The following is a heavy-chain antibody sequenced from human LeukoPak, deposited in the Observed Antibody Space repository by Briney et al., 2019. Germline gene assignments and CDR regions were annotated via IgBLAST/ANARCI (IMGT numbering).Heavy chain of an antibody. J-gene: IGHJ3*02. D-gene: IGHD2-2*02. Sequence: SETLSLTCAVYGGSFSGYYWSWIRQPPGEGLEWIGEINHSGSTNYNPSLKSRVTISVDTSKNQFSLKLSSVTAADTAVYYCARGLWVRLVVPAAICFGFGGDCYSDAFDIWGQGTMVTVSS. CDR1: GGSFSGYY. CDR2: INHSGST. CDR3: ARGLWVRLVVPAAICFGFGGDCYSDAFDI. V-gene: IGHV4-34*01.